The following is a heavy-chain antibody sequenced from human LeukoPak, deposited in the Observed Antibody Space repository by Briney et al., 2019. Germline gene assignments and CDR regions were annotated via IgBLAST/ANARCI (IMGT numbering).Heavy chain of an antibody. CDR3: AKGIAAAGLYYYYGMDV. J-gene: IGHJ6*02. D-gene: IGHD6-13*01. CDR2: ISGSGGST. CDR1: GFTFSSYA. Sequence: GGSLRLSCAASGFTFSSYAMSWVRQAPGKGLEWVSAISGSGGSTYYADSVKGRFTISRDNSKNTLYLQMNSLRAEDTAVYCCAKGIAAAGLYYYYGMDVWGQGTTVTVSS. V-gene: IGHV3-23*01.